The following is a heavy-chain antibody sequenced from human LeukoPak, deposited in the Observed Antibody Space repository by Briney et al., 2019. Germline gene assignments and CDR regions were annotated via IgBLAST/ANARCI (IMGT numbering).Heavy chain of an antibody. D-gene: IGHD5-18*01. CDR1: GFTFSSYS. V-gene: IGHV3-48*01. Sequence: QPGGSLRLSCAASGFTFSSYSMNWVRQAPGKGLEWVSYISSSSSTIYYADSVKGRFTISRDNAKNSLYLQMNSLRAEDTAVYYCARDQDTAMVPLYYYYMDVWGKGTTVTVSS. J-gene: IGHJ6*03. CDR2: ISSSSSTI. CDR3: ARDQDTAMVPLYYYYMDV.